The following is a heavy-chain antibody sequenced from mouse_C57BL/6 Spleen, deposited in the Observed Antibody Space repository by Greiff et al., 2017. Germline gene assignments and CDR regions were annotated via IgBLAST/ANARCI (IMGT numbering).Heavy chain of an antibody. Sequence: QVQLQQPGAELVMPGASVKLSCKASGYTFTSYWMHLVKQRPGQGLEWIGEIDPSDSYTNYNQKFKGKSTWTVDKSSSTAYMQLSSLTSEDSAVYYCARSGGAYWGQGTLVTVSA. V-gene: IGHV1-69*01. CDR1: GYTFTSYW. CDR2: IDPSDSYT. J-gene: IGHJ3*01. CDR3: ARSGGAY. D-gene: IGHD3-1*01.